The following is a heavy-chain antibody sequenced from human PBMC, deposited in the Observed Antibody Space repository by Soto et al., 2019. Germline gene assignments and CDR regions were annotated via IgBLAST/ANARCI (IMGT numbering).Heavy chain of an antibody. D-gene: IGHD6-6*01. Sequence: SETLSLTCTVSGGSISSGGYYWSWIRQPPGKGLEWIGHIHYSGSTYYIPSLKSRITISIDTSKNQVSLKLSSVTAADTAVYYCARDQAYSSSSQLDDWGQGTLVTVSS. J-gene: IGHJ4*02. CDR2: IHYSGST. CDR1: GGSISSGGYY. V-gene: IGHV4-30-4*01. CDR3: ARDQAYSSSSQLDD.